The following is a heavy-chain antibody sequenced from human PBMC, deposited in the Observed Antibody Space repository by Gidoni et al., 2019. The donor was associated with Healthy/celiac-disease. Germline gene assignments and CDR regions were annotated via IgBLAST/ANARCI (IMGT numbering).Heavy chain of an antibody. J-gene: IGHJ4*02. V-gene: IGHV3-23*01. CDR2: ISGSGGST. D-gene: IGHD3-22*01. CDR3: AKDLYYYDSSGPKNTAEYYFDY. Sequence: EVQLLESGGGMVQPGGSLRLCCAASGFTVSSYAMSWVSQAPGKGLAWVSAISGSGGSTYYAYSVKGRFTISRDNSKNTLDLQMNSLRAEDTAVYYCAKDLYYYDSSGPKNTAEYYFDYWCQGTLVTVSS. CDR1: GFTVSSYA.